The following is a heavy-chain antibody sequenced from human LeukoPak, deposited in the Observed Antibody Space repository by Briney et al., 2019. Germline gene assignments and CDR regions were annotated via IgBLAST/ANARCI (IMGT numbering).Heavy chain of an antibody. J-gene: IGHJ4*02. CDR2: ITPSDGST. Sequence: ASLKGSCKASRDTPTNDHMYWVRHGPGERLEWRGMITPSDGSTNYAQKFQSGVTTTRDTSTTTVYMERSTVRDQDTAVFYTARVGGWYRYFFDYWGQGTLLTVSS. D-gene: IGHD6-19*01. CDR3: ARVGGWYRYFFDY. CDR1: RDTPTNDH. V-gene: IGHV1-46*01.